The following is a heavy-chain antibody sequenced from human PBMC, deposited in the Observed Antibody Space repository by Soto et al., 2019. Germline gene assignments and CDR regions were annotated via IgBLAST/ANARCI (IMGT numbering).Heavy chain of an antibody. CDR1: GFTFSSYA. D-gene: IGHD5-18*01. Sequence: GGSLRLSCAASGFTFSSYAMHWVRQAPGKGLEWVAVISYDGSNKYYADSVKGRFTISRDNSKNTLYLQMNSLRAEDTAVYYCAREGYSYGYGGYFDYWGQGTLVTVSS. CDR3: AREGYSYGYGGYFDY. CDR2: ISYDGSNK. V-gene: IGHV3-30-3*01. J-gene: IGHJ4*02.